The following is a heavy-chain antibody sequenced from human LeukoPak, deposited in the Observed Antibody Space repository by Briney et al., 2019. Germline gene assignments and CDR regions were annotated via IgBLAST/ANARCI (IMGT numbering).Heavy chain of an antibody. V-gene: IGHV4-34*01. Sequence: SETLSLTCAVYGGSFTTYYWSWLRQPPGKGLEWIGEISHSGATNYNPSLKSRVTISEDTSKNQISLKLNSVTAADTASYYCAKGNYYYGMDVWGQGTTVTVSS. CDR1: GGSFTTYY. CDR2: ISHSGAT. J-gene: IGHJ6*02. CDR3: AKGNYYYGMDV.